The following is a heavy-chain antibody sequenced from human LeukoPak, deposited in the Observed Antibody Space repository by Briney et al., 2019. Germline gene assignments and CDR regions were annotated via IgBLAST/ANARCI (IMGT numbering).Heavy chain of an antibody. J-gene: IGHJ4*02. CDR2: ISSNSNYI. CDR1: GFTFSSYS. Sequence: GGSLRLSCAASGFTFSSYSMNWVRQAPGKGLEWVSSISSNSNYIYYADSVKGRFTISRDNAKNSLYLQMNSLRAEDTAVYYCARDRGDTAIYDYWGQGTLVTVSS. CDR3: ARDRGDTAIYDY. D-gene: IGHD5-18*01. V-gene: IGHV3-21*01.